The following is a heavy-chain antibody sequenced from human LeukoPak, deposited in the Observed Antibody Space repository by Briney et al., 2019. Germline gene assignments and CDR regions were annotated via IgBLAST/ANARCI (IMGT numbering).Heavy chain of an antibody. Sequence: GGSLRLSCAASGFTFNSYHMNWVRRAPGKGLEWVSSITTSSSYTYYAESVKGRFTISRDNAENSLYLQMNSLRAEDTAVYYCARDPYFGELSPHVYYWYMDVWGKGTTVTIS. CDR1: GFTFNSYH. CDR3: ARDPYFGELSPHVYYWYMDV. D-gene: IGHD3-10*01. J-gene: IGHJ6*03. CDR2: ITTSSSYT. V-gene: IGHV3-21*01.